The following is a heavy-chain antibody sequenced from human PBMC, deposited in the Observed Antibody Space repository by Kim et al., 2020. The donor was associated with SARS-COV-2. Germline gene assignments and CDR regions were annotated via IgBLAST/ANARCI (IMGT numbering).Heavy chain of an antibody. CDR2: IYSDGSGK. CDR3: ARRAVDSSGTYYFDY. Sequence: GGSLRLSCAASGFTFSRYWMHWVRQPPGKGLVWVSRIYSDGSGKSYADSVKGRFTISRDNAKNTLYLQMNSLRAEDTALYYCARRAVDSSGTYYFDYWG. V-gene: IGHV3-74*01. CDR1: GFTFSRYW. J-gene: IGHJ4*01. D-gene: IGHD3-22*01.